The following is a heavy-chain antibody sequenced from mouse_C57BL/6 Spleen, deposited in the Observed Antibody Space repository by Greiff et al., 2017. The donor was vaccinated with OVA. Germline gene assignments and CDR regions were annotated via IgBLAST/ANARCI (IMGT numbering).Heavy chain of an antibody. CDR1: GYTFTDYY. V-gene: IGHV1-75*01. CDR3: ARSGGSSYRVYFDY. J-gene: IGHJ2*01. CDR2: IFPGSGST. Sequence: QVQLQQSGPELVKPGASVKISCKASGYTFTDYYINWVKQRPGQGLEWIGWIFPGSGSTYYNEKFKGKATLTVDKSSSTAYMLLSSLTSEDSAVYFCARSGGSSYRVYFDYWGQGTTLTGSS. D-gene: IGHD1-1*01.